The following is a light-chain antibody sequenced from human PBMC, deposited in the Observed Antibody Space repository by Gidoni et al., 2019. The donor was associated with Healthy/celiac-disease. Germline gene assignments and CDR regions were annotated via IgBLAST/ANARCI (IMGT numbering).Light chain of an antibody. CDR2: SAS. CDR3: QQANSLPYN. V-gene: IGKV1D-12*01. CDR1: QGVKNW. J-gene: IGKJ2*01. Sequence: DIQMIQSPSSVSASVGDKITISCRASQGVKNWLAWYQQKPGKAPKLLISSASSLQTGVPLRFSGSGFGTDFTLTITGLQPEDFATYYCQQANSLPYNFGQGTKVEIK.